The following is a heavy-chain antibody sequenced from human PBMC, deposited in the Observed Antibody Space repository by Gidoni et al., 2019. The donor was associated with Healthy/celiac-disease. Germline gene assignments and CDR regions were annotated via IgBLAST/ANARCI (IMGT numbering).Heavy chain of an antibody. CDR1: GSTFTSYR. J-gene: IGHJ6*02. CDR2: ITAYNGNT. D-gene: IGHD1-1*01. CDR3: AREGNMQKLARNYYYYGMDV. V-gene: IGHV1-18*01. Sequence: QVHLLQSCADVKTPGASVKVSCKASGSTFTSYRIRWVRQAPGQGLEWMGWITAYNGNTNYAQKLKGRVNMTTETSTSTAYMELRSVRYDDTAVYYCAREGNMQKLARNYYYYGMDVWGQGTTVTVSS.